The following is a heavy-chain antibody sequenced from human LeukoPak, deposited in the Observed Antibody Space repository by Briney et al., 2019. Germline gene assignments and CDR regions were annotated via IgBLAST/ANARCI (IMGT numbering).Heavy chain of an antibody. D-gene: IGHD6-6*01. V-gene: IGHV4-59*01. CDR3: AREARYNWFDP. Sequence: SETLSLTCTVSGGSISSYYWSWIRQPPGKGLEWIGYIYYSGSTNYNPPLKSRVTISVDTSKNQFSLKLSSVTAADTAVYYCAREARYNWFDPWGQGTLVTVSS. CDR2: IYYSGST. J-gene: IGHJ5*02. CDR1: GGSISSYY.